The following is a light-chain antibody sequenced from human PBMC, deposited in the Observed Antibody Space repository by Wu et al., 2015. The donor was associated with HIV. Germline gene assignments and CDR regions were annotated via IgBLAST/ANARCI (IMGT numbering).Light chain of an antibody. Sequence: EMVMTQSPATLSVSPGERATLSCRASQSVDSNLAWYQQKPGQAPRLVIYGASARATGIPARFSGSGSGTEFTLTISSVQSADFAIYYCQQYDNWPPLTFGGGTKVDIK. J-gene: IGKJ4*01. CDR2: GAS. CDR1: QSVDSN. CDR3: QQYDNWPPLT. V-gene: IGKV3-15*01.